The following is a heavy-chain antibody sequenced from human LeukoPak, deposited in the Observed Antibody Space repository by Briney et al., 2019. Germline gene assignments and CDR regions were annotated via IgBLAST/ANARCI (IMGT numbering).Heavy chain of an antibody. D-gene: IGHD6-25*01. CDR1: GSTFNKYA. CDR2: VSYLGNDK. V-gene: IGHV3-30-3*01. CDR3: ARPLERRLIHYFDF. J-gene: IGHJ4*02. Sequence: PGGSLRLSCAASGSTFNKYAMHWVRQAPGKGLEWVAVVSYLGNDKFYADSVKGRFTISKDNSNNTVYLEINSLRSEDTAVYYCARPLERRLIHYFDFWGPGTLVTVSS.